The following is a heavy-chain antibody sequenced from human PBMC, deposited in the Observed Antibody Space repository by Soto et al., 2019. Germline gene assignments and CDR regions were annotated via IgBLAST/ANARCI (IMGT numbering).Heavy chain of an antibody. CDR1: GGSISSGDYY. Sequence: SETLSLTCTVSGGSISSGDYYWSWIRQPPGKGLEWIGYIYYSGSTYYNPSLKSRLTISVDTSKNQFSLKLSSVTAADTAVYYCARGRTYYDILTGYYRGYYFDYWGQGTLVTVSS. D-gene: IGHD3-9*01. CDR3: ARGRTYYDILTGYYRGYYFDY. V-gene: IGHV4-30-4*02. J-gene: IGHJ4*02. CDR2: IYYSGST.